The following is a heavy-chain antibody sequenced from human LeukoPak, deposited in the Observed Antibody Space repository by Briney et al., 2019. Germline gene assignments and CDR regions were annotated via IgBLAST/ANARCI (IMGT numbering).Heavy chain of an antibody. CDR2: IYYSGST. Sequence: PSQTPSLTCTVSGGSISSGGYYWSWIRQHPGKGLEWIGYIYYSGSTYYNPSLKSRVTISVDTSKNQFSLKLSSVTAADTAVYYCARGIVVVPAAEPRTGFDPWGQGTLVTVSS. J-gene: IGHJ5*02. CDR3: ARGIVVVPAAEPRTGFDP. V-gene: IGHV4-31*03. D-gene: IGHD2-2*01. CDR1: GGSISSGGYY.